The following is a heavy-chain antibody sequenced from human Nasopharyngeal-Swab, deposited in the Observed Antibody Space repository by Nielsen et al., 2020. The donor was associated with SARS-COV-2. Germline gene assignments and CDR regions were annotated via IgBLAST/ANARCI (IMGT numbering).Heavy chain of an antibody. V-gene: IGHV1-18*04. J-gene: IGHJ6*03. CDR2: ISAYSGKT. CDR3: ATDGPLRAYYMDV. Sequence: ASVKVSCKASNYTFIDYGISWVRQAPGQGLEWMGWISAYSGKTDYAQKFQDRVTITTDTSTSTAYMELRTLGSDDPAVYYCATDGPLRAYYMDVWGKGTTVSVSS. CDR1: NYTFIDYG.